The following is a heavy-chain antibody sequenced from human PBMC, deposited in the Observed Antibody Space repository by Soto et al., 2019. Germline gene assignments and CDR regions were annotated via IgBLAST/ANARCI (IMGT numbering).Heavy chain of an antibody. Sequence: GASLQVPCKASGYTFTDKYIHWVRQAPGQGLEWMGGVIPIFGTANYAQKVQGRVTITADESTSTPYMELSSLRAEDTAVYYCARWIAARGTPGGYYYYYGMDVWGQGTTVTVSS. CDR1: GYTFTDKY. J-gene: IGHJ6*02. CDR3: ARWIAARGTPGGYYYYYGMDV. D-gene: IGHD6-6*01. CDR2: VIPIFGTA. V-gene: IGHV1-69*13.